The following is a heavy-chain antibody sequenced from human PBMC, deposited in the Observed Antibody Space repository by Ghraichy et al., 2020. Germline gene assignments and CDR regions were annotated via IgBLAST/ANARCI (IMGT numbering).Heavy chain of an antibody. CDR1: GGSISSYY. CDR2: IYYSGST. D-gene: IGHD6-6*01. Sequence: SPTLSLTCTVSGGSISSYYWSWIRQPPGKGLEWIGYIYYSGSTNYNPSLKSRVTISVDTSKNQFSLKLSSVTAADTAVYYCARANARLSYFDYWGQGTLVTVSS. CDR3: ARANARLSYFDY. J-gene: IGHJ4*02. V-gene: IGHV4-59*01.